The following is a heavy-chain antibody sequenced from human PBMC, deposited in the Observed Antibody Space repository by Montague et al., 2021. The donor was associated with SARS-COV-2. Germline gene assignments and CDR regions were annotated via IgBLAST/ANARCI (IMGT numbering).Heavy chain of an antibody. D-gene: IGHD3-10*01. V-gene: IGHV3-66*02. CDR2: IYSGGST. Sequence: SLRLSCAASGFTVSSNYMSWVRQAPGKGLEWVSVIYSGGSTYYADSVKGRFTISRDNSKNKLYLQMNSLRAEDTAGYYCASELKGYFDYWGQGTLVTVSS. J-gene: IGHJ4*02. CDR1: GFTVSSNY. CDR3: ASELKGYFDY.